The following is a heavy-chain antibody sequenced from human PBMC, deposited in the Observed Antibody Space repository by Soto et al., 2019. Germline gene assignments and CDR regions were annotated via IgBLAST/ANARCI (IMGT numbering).Heavy chain of an antibody. V-gene: IGHV1-24*01. CDR2: FDPEDGET. CDR3: ATVGFSYGSGSYYRRRWFDP. J-gene: IGHJ5*02. CDR1: GYTLTELS. Sequence: GASVKVSCKVSGYTLTELSMHWVRQAPGKGLEWMGGFDPEDGETIYAQKFQGRVTMTEDTSTDTAYMELSSLRSEDTAVYYCATVGFSYGSGSYYRRRWFDPWGQGTLVNV. D-gene: IGHD3-10*01.